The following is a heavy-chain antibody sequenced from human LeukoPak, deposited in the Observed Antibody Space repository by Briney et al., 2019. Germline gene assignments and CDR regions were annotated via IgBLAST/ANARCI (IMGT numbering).Heavy chain of an antibody. V-gene: IGHV3-74*01. CDR3: ARGRHSAADGTVGY. CDR2: INSDGSST. D-gene: IGHD1-26*01. CDR1: GFTFSSYW. Sequence: GGSLRLSCAASGFTFSSYWMHWVRQAPGKGLVWVSRINSDGSSTTYADSVKGRITISRDNAKNALYLEINSLRVEDTAVYYCARGRHSAADGTVGYWGQGTLVTVSS. J-gene: IGHJ4*02.